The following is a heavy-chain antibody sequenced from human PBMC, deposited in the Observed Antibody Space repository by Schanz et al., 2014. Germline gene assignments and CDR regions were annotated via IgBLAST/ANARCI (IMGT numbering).Heavy chain of an antibody. CDR1: GYTFSDYY. CDR2: INPNTGGT. V-gene: IGHV1-2*02. D-gene: IGHD3-10*01. J-gene: IGHJ6*02. CDR3: ARHRFGVFYYGLDV. Sequence: QVQLVQSGAEVKKPGASVKVSCKASGYTFSDYYIHWVRQAPGQGLEWMGWINPNTGGTNFAQKFQDRVIMSTDRSSSTAYLELRSLTSDDSAIYYCARHRFGVFYYGLDVWGQGTTILVSS.